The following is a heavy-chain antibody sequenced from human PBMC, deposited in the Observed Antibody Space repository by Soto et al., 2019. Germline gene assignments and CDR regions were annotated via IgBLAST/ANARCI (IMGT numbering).Heavy chain of an antibody. CDR1: GDIVSSNSAT. D-gene: IGHD3-22*01. CDR3: ARDRLGSSGYYLDAFDI. J-gene: IGHJ3*02. V-gene: IGHV6-1*01. CDR2: TYYSSKWYS. Sequence: QTLSLTCAISGDIVSSNSATWNWIRQSPSRGLEWLGRTYYSSKWYSDYAVSVKSRITINPDTSKNQVSLQLKSVTPEDTAVYYCARDRLGSSGYYLDAFDIWGQGTMVTVSS.